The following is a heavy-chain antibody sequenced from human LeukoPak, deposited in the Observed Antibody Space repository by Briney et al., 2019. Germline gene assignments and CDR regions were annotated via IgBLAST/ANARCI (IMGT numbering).Heavy chain of an antibody. J-gene: IGHJ5*02. D-gene: IGHD3-22*01. CDR2: ISSSSSYI. CDR3: ARDIGIGYYHRFDP. CDR1: GFTFSSYS. Sequence: GGSLRLSCAASGFTFSSYSMNWVRQAPGKGLGWVSSISSSSSYIYYADSVKGRFTISRDNAKNSLYLQMNSLRAEDTAVYYCARDIGIGYYHRFDPWGQGTLVTVSS. V-gene: IGHV3-21*01.